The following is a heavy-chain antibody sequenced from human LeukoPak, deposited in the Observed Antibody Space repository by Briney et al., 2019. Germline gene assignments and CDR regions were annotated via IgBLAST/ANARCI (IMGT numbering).Heavy chain of an antibody. CDR1: GFTFSSYS. D-gene: IGHD3-22*01. Sequence: GGSLRLSCAASGFTFSSYSMNWVRQAPGKGLEWVSSISSSSYIYYADSVKGRFTISRDNAKNSLYLQMNSLRAEDTAVYYCARHKQMYYYDSSGYYPDAFDIWGQGTMVTVSS. V-gene: IGHV3-21*01. J-gene: IGHJ3*02. CDR2: ISSSSYI. CDR3: ARHKQMYYYDSSGYYPDAFDI.